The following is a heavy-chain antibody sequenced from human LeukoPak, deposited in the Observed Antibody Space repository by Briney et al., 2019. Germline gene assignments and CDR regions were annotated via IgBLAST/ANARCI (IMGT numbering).Heavy chain of an antibody. CDR3: ASNDYHRGYYYGMDV. J-gene: IGHJ6*02. V-gene: IGHV4-34*01. CDR1: GESFSSYY. Sequence: SETLSLTCAVYGESFSSYYWSWIRQPPGKGLEWIGEVNHSGSTNYNPSLKSRLTISVDTSKNQFSLKLSSVTAADTAVYYCASNDYHRGYYYGMDVWGQGTTVTVSS. CDR2: VNHSGST. D-gene: IGHD4-11*01.